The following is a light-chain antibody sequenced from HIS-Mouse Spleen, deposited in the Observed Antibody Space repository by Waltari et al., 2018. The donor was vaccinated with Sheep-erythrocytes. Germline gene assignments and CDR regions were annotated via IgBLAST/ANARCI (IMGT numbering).Light chain of an antibody. Sequence: DIQLTQSPSFLSASVGYRVTITCRARQGIRSSLAWYQQKPGQAPKLLLNAASTLQSGVPSRFSGSGSGTEFTLTISSLQPEDFATYYCQQLNSYPHTFGQGTKLEIK. J-gene: IGKJ2*01. V-gene: IGKV1-9*01. CDR2: AAS. CDR3: QQLNSYPHT. CDR1: QGIRSS.